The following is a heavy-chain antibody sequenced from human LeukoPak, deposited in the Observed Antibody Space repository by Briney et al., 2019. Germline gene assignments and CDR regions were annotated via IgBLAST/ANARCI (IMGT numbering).Heavy chain of an antibody. Sequence: SETLSLTCTVSGGSISSYYWSWIRQPPGEGLEWIGYIYYSGSTNYNPSLKSRVTISVDTSKNQFSLKLSSVTAADTAVYYCARGTPYYDFWSGLAADYWGQGTLVTVSS. D-gene: IGHD3-3*01. CDR1: GGSISSYY. CDR3: ARGTPYYDFWSGLAADY. CDR2: IYYSGST. J-gene: IGHJ4*02. V-gene: IGHV4-59*01.